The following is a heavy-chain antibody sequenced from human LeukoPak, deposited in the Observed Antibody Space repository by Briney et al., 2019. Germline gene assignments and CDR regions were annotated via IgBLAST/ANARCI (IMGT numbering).Heavy chain of an antibody. CDR2: MNPNSGNT. CDR1: GYTFTSYD. D-gene: IGHD6-19*01. Sequence: ASVKVSCKASGYTFTSYDINWVRQATGQGLEWMGWMNPNSGNTGYAQKFQGRVTITRNTSISTAYMELSSLRSEDTAVYYCARDSVLHIAVAEGYWFDPWGQGTLVTVSS. J-gene: IGHJ5*02. V-gene: IGHV1-8*03. CDR3: ARDSVLHIAVAEGYWFDP.